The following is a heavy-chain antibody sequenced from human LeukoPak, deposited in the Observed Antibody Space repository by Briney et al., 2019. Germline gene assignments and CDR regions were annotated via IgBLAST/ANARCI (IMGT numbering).Heavy chain of an antibody. J-gene: IGHJ4*02. CDR3: AKPFGELSLSPFDY. Sequence: GGSLRLSCGASGFNFSNYWMHWVRPAPAKGLAWVARINTDGSRITYADSVKGRFTISRDNAMNTVYLQMNSLRAEDTAVYYCAKPFGELSLSPFDYWGQGTLVTVSS. V-gene: IGHV3-74*01. CDR1: GFNFSNYW. CDR2: INTDGSRI. D-gene: IGHD3-10*01.